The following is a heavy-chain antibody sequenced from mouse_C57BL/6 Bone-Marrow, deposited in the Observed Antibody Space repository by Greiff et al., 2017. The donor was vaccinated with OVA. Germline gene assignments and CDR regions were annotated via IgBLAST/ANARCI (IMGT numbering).Heavy chain of an antibody. CDR1: GFNIKDDY. CDR2: IDPENGDT. V-gene: IGHV14-4*01. CDR3: AIGGSSSFYYAMDY. J-gene: IGHJ4*01. Sequence: VQLQQSGAELVRPGASVKLSCTASGFNIKDDYMHWVKQRPEQGLEWIGWIDPENGDTEYASKFQGKATITADTSSNTAYLQLSSLTSEDTAVYYCAIGGSSSFYYAMDYWGQGTSVTVSS. D-gene: IGHD1-1*01.